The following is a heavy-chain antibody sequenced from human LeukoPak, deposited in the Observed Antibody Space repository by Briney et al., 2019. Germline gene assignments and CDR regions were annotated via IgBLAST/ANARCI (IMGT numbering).Heavy chain of an antibody. Sequence: GGSLRLSCAASGFTVSSNYMSWIRQAPGKGLEWVSYISSSGSTIYYADSVKGRFTISRDNAKNSLYLQMNSLRAEDTAVYYCASMRAGIVVVPAAKGIYGMDVWGQGTTVTVSS. CDR3: ASMRAGIVVVPAAKGIYGMDV. CDR2: ISSSGSTI. J-gene: IGHJ6*02. D-gene: IGHD2-2*01. V-gene: IGHV3-11*01. CDR1: GFTVSSNY.